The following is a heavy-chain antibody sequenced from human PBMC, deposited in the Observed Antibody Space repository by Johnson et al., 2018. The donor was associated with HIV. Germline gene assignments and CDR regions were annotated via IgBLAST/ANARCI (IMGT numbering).Heavy chain of an antibody. CDR2: ITWNGGST. V-gene: IGHV3-20*04. CDR1: GFTFDDYG. Sequence: VQLVESGGGVVRPGGSLRLSCAASGFTFDDYGMSWVRQAPGKWLEWVSGITWNGGSTGYADSVKGRFTISRDNAKNSLYLQMNSLRAEDTALYYCARVVGYKYGSAGDNDAFDIWGQGTMVTVSS. D-gene: IGHD5-18*01. J-gene: IGHJ3*02. CDR3: ARVVGYKYGSAGDNDAFDI.